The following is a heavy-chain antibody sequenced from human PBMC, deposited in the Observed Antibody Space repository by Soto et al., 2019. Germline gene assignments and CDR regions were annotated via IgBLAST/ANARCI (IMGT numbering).Heavy chain of an antibody. J-gene: IGHJ6*02. D-gene: IGHD4-17*01. CDR2: ISGSGGST. CDR3: AREWVDYALFDYYYGMDV. V-gene: IGHV3-23*01. CDR1: GFTFSSYA. Sequence: PGGSLRLSCAASGFTFSSYAMSWVRQAPGKGLEWVSAISGSGGSTYYADSVKGRFTISRDNSKNTLYLQMNSLRAEDTAVYYCAREWVDYALFDYYYGMDVWGQGTTVIV.